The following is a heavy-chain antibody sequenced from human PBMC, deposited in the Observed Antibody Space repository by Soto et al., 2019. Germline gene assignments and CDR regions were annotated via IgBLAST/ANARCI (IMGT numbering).Heavy chain of an antibody. CDR2: ISGSGDST. Sequence: PGGSLRLSCAASGFTFSSYAMSWVRQAPGKGLEWVSGISGSGDSTYYADSVKGRFTISRDNSKNTLYLQMNSLRAEDTAVYYCAKAQPEITYYYYYGMDVWGQGTTVTVSS. V-gene: IGHV3-23*01. CDR1: GFTFSSYA. CDR3: AKAQPEITYYYYYGMDV. J-gene: IGHJ6*02. D-gene: IGHD1-20*01.